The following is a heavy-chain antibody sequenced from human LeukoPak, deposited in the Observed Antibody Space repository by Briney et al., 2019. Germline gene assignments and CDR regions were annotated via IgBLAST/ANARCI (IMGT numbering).Heavy chain of an antibody. V-gene: IGHV3-64D*06. Sequence: GGSLRLSCSASGFTFSSSPMHWVRQAPGKGLEYVPSINPSGSYVSYADFAKGRFTISRDNWRNTLHLQMNSLTPDDPAIYYCVRDMGSGTHYCLEFWGQGALVTVSA. J-gene: IGHJ4*02. CDR3: VRDMGSGTHYCLEF. CDR2: INPSGSYV. CDR1: GFTFSSSP. D-gene: IGHD3-10*01.